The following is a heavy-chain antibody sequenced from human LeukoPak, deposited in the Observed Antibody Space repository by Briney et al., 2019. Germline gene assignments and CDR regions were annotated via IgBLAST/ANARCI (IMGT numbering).Heavy chain of an antibody. V-gene: IGHV4-61*09. D-gene: IGHD1-7*01. Sequence: KPSETLSLTCTVSGGSITSGTYYWTWIRQPAGKALEWVGYIETSGTTDYNPSLKSRVAISVDTSKNQFSLKMSSVTAADTAVYYCARGGVTGTTNWFDPWGQGILVTVSS. CDR3: ARGGVTGTTNWFDP. J-gene: IGHJ5*02. CDR1: GGSITSGTYY. CDR2: IETSGTT.